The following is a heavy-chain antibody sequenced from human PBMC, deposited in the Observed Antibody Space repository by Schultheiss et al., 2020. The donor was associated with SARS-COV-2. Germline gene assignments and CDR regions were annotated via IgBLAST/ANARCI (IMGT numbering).Heavy chain of an antibody. D-gene: IGHD6-19*01. J-gene: IGHJ3*02. CDR3: ARISSGWYAFDI. V-gene: IGHV2-70*01. Sequence: SGPTLVKPTQTLTLTCTFSGFSLSTGGMCVSWIRQPPGKALEWLALIDWDDDKYYTTSLKTRLTISKDTSKSQVVLTMTNMDPVDTATYYCARISSGWYAFDIWGQGTMVTVSS. CDR1: GFSLSTGGMC. CDR2: IDWDDDK.